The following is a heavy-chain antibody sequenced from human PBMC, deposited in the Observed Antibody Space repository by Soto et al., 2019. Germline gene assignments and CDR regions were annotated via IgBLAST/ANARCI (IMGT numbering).Heavy chain of an antibody. Sequence: SETLSLTCTVSGGSISSVSYYWGWIRQPPGKGLEWIGSIYYSGSAYYSPSLKSRVTMSVDTSKNQLSLRLSSVTAADTAVYYCARLHCNSPNCVPLDPWGQGTLVTLSS. J-gene: IGHJ5*02. CDR3: ARLHCNSPNCVPLDP. V-gene: IGHV4-39*01. CDR2: IYYSGSA. D-gene: IGHD2-2*01. CDR1: GGSISSVSYY.